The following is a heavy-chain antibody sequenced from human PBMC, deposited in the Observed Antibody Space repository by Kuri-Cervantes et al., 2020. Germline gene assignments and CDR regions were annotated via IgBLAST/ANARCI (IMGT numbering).Heavy chain of an antibody. D-gene: IGHD2-21*02. Sequence: SVKVSCKASGGTFSSYAISWVRQAPGQGLEWMGGIIPIFGTANYAQKFQGRVTITADESTSTAYMELSSLRSEDTAVYYCARVYSGVVVTFYWSYDMDVWGQGTTVTVSS. V-gene: IGHV1-69*13. CDR1: GGTFSSYA. CDR2: IIPIFGTA. CDR3: ARVYSGVVVTFYWSYDMDV. J-gene: IGHJ6*02.